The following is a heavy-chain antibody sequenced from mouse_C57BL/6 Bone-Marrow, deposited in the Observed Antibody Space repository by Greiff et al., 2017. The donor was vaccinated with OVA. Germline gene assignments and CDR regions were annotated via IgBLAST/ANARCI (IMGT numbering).Heavy chain of an antibody. V-gene: IGHV7-1*01. J-gene: IGHJ4*01. Sequence: EVKVVESGGGLVQSGRSLRLSCATSGFTFSDFYMEWVRQAPGKGLEWIAASRNKANDYTTEYSASVKGRFIVSRDTSQSILYLQMNALRAEDTAIYYCARDAVGAMDYWGQGTSVTVSS. CDR2: SRNKANDYTT. CDR3: ARDAVGAMDY. CDR1: GFTFSDFY.